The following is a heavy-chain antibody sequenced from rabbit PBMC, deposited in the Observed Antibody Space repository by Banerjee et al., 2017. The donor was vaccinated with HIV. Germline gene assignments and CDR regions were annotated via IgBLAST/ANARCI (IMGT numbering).Heavy chain of an antibody. V-gene: IGHV1S45*01. Sequence: QEQLVESGGGLVTLGGSLKLSCKASGIDFSSYGISWVRQAPGKGLEWIASIYTGDGGTFYASWAKGRFTISKTSSTTVTLQMTSLTAADTATYFCARGSDANGYSSVWGQGTLVTVS. CDR3: ARGSDANGYSSV. CDR1: GIDFSSYG. CDR2: IYTGDGGT. J-gene: IGHJ4*01. D-gene: IGHD7-1*01.